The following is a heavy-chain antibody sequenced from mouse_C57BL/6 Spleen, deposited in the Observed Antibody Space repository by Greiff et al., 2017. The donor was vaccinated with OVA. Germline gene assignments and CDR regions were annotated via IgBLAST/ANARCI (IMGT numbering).Heavy chain of an antibody. CDR2: IRSKSSNYAT. CDR1: GFTFNTYA. Sequence: EVQLQESGGGLVQPKGSLKLSCAASGFTFNTYAMHWVRQAPGKGLEWVARIRSKSSNYATYYADSVKDRFTISRDDSQSMLYLQMNNLKTEDTAMYYCVRMITTSNYYAMDYWGQGTSVTVSS. CDR3: VRMITTSNYYAMDY. D-gene: IGHD2-4*01. J-gene: IGHJ4*01. V-gene: IGHV10-3*01.